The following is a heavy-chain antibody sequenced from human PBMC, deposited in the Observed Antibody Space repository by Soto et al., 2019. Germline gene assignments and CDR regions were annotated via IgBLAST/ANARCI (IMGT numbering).Heavy chain of an antibody. V-gene: IGHV3-30*18. J-gene: IGHJ5*02. CDR3: AKDARFYFWCGPRHRNWFDP. D-gene: IGHD3-3*01. Sequence: GGSLRLSCAASGFTFSSYGMHWVRQAPGKGLEWVAVISYDGSNKYYADSVKGRFTISGDNSKNTLYLQMNSLRAEDTAVYYCAKDARFYFWCGPRHRNWFDPWGQGTLVTVSS. CDR1: GFTFSSYG. CDR2: ISYDGSNK.